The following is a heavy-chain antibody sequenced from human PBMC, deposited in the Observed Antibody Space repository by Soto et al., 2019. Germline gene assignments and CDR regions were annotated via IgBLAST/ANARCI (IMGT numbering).Heavy chain of an antibody. D-gene: IGHD3-10*01. CDR2: IYYTGTT. CDR3: AGDQWFGEPRSQYNWFDS. J-gene: IGHJ5*01. Sequence: VQLQESGPGLVKPSQTLSLSCAVSGGSISIGGYYWSWIRQHPGTGLEWIGYIYYTGTTYYKSYLKSRVIMSVDTSKNQFSLNLTSVTAAATAVYYCAGDQWFGEPRSQYNWFDSWGQGILVNVAS. V-gene: IGHV4-31*11. CDR1: GGSISIGGYY.